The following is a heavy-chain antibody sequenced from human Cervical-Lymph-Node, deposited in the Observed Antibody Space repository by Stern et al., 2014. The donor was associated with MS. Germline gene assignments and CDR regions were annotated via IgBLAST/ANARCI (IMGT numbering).Heavy chain of an antibody. Sequence: VQLVQSGGDLVQPGGSLRLSCAASGFNFRNYWMHWVRQVPGKGLVWVSRVSGDGSTTNYADSVQGRFTIPRDTAKNTLHLQMNSRRAEDTAFYYGALKWGASFDYWGQGTLVTVAS. CDR3: ALKWGASFDY. J-gene: IGHJ4*02. D-gene: IGHD1-26*01. CDR2: VSGDGSTT. CDR1: GFNFRNYW. V-gene: IGHV3-74*02.